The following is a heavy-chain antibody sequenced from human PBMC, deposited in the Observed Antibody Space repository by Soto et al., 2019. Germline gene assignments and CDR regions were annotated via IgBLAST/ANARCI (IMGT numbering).Heavy chain of an antibody. Sequence: ASETLSLTCAVYGGSFSGYYWSWIRQPPGKGLEWIGEINHSGSTNYNPPLKSRVTISVDTSKNQFSLKLSSVTAADTAVYYCARGNGVAAAASPFDYWGQGTLVTV. CDR1: GGSFSGYY. CDR2: INHSGST. D-gene: IGHD6-13*01. CDR3: ARGNGVAAAASPFDY. J-gene: IGHJ4*02. V-gene: IGHV4-34*01.